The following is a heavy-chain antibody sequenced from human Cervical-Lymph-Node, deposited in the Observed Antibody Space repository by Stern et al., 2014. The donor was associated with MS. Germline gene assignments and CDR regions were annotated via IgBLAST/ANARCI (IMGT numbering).Heavy chain of an antibody. J-gene: IGHJ4*02. Sequence: QVQLMQSGAKMKKPGASVRVSCKASGYDFTGFFIHWVRQVPGQGLEWMGRLNPNSDDPTYAQNFQDRVTLTRDTSIGTAYLELSSLTSADTAVYYCAREATRIIVGIDYWGQGTPVTVSS. CDR3: AREATRIIVGIDY. D-gene: IGHD2/OR15-2a*01. CDR2: LNPNSDDP. V-gene: IGHV1-2*06. CDR1: GYDFTGFF.